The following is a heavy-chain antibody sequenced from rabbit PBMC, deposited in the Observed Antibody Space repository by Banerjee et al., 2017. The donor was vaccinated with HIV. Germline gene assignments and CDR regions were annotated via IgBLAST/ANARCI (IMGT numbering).Heavy chain of an antibody. CDR1: GFSFSSGYD. CDR3: ARGDSTGGHYPFFTL. CDR2: IYAASGIT. Sequence: QSLEESGGGLVKPGASLTLTCTASGFSFSSGYDMCWVRQAPGKGLEWIACIYAASGITWYASWVNGRFTISKTSSTTVTLQMTSLTAADTATYFCARGDSTGGHYPFFTLWGQGTLVTVS. J-gene: IGHJ4*01. D-gene: IGHD1-1*01. V-gene: IGHV1S40*01.